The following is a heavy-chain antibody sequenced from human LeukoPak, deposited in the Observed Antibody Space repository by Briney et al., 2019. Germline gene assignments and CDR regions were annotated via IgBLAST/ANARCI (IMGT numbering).Heavy chain of an antibody. CDR3: ARGRNYSGSGSYYLDF. J-gene: IGHJ4*02. CDR2: IATAGTTI. V-gene: IGHV3-48*02. D-gene: IGHD3-10*01. CDR1: GFTLSSYT. Sequence: GGSLRLSCAASGFTLSSYTMNWVRQAPGKGLEWVSFIATAGTTIYYANSVKGRFTISRDNAKSSLYLQMNSLRDEDTAVYYCARGRNYSGSGSYYLDFWGQGTLVTVSS.